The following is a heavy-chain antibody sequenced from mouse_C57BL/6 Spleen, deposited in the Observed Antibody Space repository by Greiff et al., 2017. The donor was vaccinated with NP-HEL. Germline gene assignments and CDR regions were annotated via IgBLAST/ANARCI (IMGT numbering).Heavy chain of an antibody. V-gene: IGHV1-42*01. CDR3: ARRYDGSSRYFDV. Sequence: EVQLQQSGPELVKPGASVKISCKASGYSFTGYYMNWVKQSPEKSLEWIGEINPSTGGTTYNQKFKAKATLPVDKSSSTAYMQLKSLTSEASAVYYCARRYDGSSRYFDVWGTGTTVTVSS. D-gene: IGHD1-1*01. CDR2: INPSTGGT. J-gene: IGHJ1*03. CDR1: GYSFTGYY.